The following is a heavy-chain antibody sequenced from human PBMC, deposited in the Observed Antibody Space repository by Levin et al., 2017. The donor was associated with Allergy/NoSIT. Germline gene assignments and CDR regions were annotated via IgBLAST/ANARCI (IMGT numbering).Heavy chain of an antibody. J-gene: IGHJ4*02. CDR3: ARISIAVADPFDY. Sequence: GESLKISCAASGFTFSSYSMNWVRQAPGKGLEWVSSISSGSSYIYYADSVKGRFTISSDNAKNSLYLQMNSLRAEDTAVYYCARISIAVADPFDYWGQGTLVTVSS. D-gene: IGHD6-19*01. V-gene: IGHV3-21*01. CDR2: ISSGSSYI. CDR1: GFTFSSYS.